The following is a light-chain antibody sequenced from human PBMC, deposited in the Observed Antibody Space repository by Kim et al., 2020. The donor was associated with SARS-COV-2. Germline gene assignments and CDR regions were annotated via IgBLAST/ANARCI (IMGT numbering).Light chain of an antibody. V-gene: IGKV1-27*01. Sequence: DIQMTQSPPSLSAFVGDRVTITCRASQGIINELAWYQQRPGKAPELLIFGASTLQSGVPSRFSGSRSGTDFTFTITSLQPEDVATYYCQNYNSVPLTFGGGTKLEI. CDR2: GAS. CDR3: QNYNSVPLT. J-gene: IGKJ4*01. CDR1: QGIINE.